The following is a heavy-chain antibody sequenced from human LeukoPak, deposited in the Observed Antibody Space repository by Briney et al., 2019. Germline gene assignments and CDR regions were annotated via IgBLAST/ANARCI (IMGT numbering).Heavy chain of an antibody. CDR2: ILSDGSKK. Sequence: GGSLRLSCAASGFTFSTYNMHWVRQAPGKGLEWVAVILSDGSKKYYAESVKGRFTISRDNSKNTLYLQMNSLRTEDTAVYYCMATPIDDWGQGALVTVSS. CDR1: GFTFSTYN. V-gene: IGHV3-30*03. D-gene: IGHD5-24*01. J-gene: IGHJ4*02. CDR3: MATPIDD.